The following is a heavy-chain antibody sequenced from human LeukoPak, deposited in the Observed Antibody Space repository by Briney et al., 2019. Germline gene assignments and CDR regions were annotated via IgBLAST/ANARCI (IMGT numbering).Heavy chain of an antibody. CDR2: ISAYNGNT. CDR1: GYTFTSYG. CDR3: ARDSVGYSYGRDFDY. Sequence: GASVKVSCKASGYTFTSYGISWVRQAPGQGLEWMGWISAYNGNTNYAQKLQGRVTMTTDTSTSTAYMELRSLRSDDTAVYYCARDSVGYSYGRDFDYWGQGTLVTVSS. V-gene: IGHV1-18*01. D-gene: IGHD5-18*01. J-gene: IGHJ4*02.